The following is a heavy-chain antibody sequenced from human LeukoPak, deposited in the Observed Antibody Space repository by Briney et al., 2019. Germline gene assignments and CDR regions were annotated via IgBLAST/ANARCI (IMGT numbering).Heavy chain of an antibody. CDR2: IKKDGSEE. J-gene: IGHJ4*02. Sequence: GGSLRLSCAASGFTFSSYWMNWVRQAPGKGLEWVANIKKDGSEENYVDPVKGRFTISRDNAKNTLYLQMNRLRAEDTAVYYCAGGSGWLIDYWGQGTLVTVSS. CDR1: GFTFSSYW. CDR3: AGGSGWLIDY. D-gene: IGHD6-19*01. V-gene: IGHV3-7*04.